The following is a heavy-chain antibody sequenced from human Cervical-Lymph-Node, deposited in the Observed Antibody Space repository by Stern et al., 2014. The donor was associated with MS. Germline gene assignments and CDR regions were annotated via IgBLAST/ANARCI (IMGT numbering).Heavy chain of an antibody. CDR1: GFSLSNARMG. D-gene: IGHD2-2*01. CDR2: IFSNDEK. Sequence: QVTLRESGPVLVKPTETLTLTCTVSGFSLSNARMGVSWIRQPPGKALEXLGHIFSNDEKSYSTSLKSRLTISKDTSKSQVVLTMTNMDPVDTATYYCARTRDIEEYQWFDPWGQGTLVTVSS. J-gene: IGHJ5*02. CDR3: ARTRDIEEYQWFDP. V-gene: IGHV2-26*01.